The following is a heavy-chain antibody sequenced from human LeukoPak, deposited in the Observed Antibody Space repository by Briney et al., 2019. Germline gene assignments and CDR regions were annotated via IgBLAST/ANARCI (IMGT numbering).Heavy chain of an antibody. Sequence: PGGSLRLSCAASGFTFSSYWMHWVRQAPGKGLVWVSHINSDGSSTRYADSVKGRFTISRDNAKNTLYLQMNSLRAEDTAVYYCARETYYYDSSGYSYYYYMDVWGKGTTVTVSS. D-gene: IGHD3-22*01. J-gene: IGHJ6*03. V-gene: IGHV3-74*01. CDR2: INSDGSST. CDR3: ARETYYYDSSGYSYYYYMDV. CDR1: GFTFSSYW.